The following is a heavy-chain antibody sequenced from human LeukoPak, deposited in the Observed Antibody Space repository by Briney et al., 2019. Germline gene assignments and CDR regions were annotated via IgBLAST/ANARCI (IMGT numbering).Heavy chain of an antibody. CDR3: ASTGSSGRSSFFIFDY. CDR1: GFTFSSYG. J-gene: IGHJ4*02. D-gene: IGHD6-6*01. V-gene: IGHV3-30*03. CDR2: ISYDGSNK. Sequence: GGSLRLSCPASGFTFSSYGMHWVRQAPGKGLEWVAVISYDGSNKYYADSVKGRFTISRDNSKNTLYLQMNSLRAEDTAVYYCASTGSSGRSSFFIFDYWGQGTLVTVSS.